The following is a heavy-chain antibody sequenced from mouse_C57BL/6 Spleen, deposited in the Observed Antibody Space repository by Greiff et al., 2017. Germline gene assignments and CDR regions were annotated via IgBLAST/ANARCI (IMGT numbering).Heavy chain of an antibody. D-gene: IGHD4-1*01. J-gene: IGHJ1*03. V-gene: IGHV1-61*01. CDR2: IYPSDSET. Sequence: VQLQQSGAELVRPGSSVKLSCKASGYTFTSYWMDWVKQRPGQGLEWIGNIYPSDSETHYNQKFKDKATLTVDKSSSTAYMQLSSLTSEDSAVYYCARDGNWDYWYFDVWGTGTTVTVSS. CDR3: ARDGNWDYWYFDV. CDR1: GYTFTSYW.